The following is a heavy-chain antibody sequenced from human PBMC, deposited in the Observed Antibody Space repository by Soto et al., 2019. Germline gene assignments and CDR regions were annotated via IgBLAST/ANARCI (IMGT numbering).Heavy chain of an antibody. D-gene: IGHD1-26*01. J-gene: IGHJ4*02. CDR1: GFAFSNYE. V-gene: IGHV3-48*03. Sequence: GGSLRLSCAASGFAFSNYEMNWVRQAPGKGLEWVSYISLSGSTIYCADSVKGRFTISRDDAKDSLYLEMDSLRADDTAVYYCARESFSASPNFFDYWGQGTLVTVSS. CDR2: ISLSGSTI. CDR3: ARESFSASPNFFDY.